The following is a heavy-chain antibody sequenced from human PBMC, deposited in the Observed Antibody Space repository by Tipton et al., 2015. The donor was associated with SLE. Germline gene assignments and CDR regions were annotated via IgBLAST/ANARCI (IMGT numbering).Heavy chain of an antibody. J-gene: IGHJ4*02. V-gene: IGHV4-59*11. D-gene: IGHD6-13*01. CDR3: ARRRGSSWYEDYFDY. CDR1: GGSISSHY. CDR2: INYSGGT. Sequence: TLSLTCTVSGGSISSHYWSWIRRPPGKALEWIAYINYSGGTNYNPSRKSRVTMSVDTSKNQFSLKLSSVTAADTAVYYCARRRGSSWYEDYFDYWGQGTLVTVSS.